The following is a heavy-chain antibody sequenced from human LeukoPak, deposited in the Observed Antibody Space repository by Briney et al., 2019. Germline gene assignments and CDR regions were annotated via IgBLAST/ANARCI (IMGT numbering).Heavy chain of an antibody. J-gene: IGHJ4*02. V-gene: IGHV3-30-3*01. CDR2: ISPDGSSK. D-gene: IGHD3-9*01. Sequence: GGSLRLSCAPSGFIFSSYHMHWVRQAPGKGLEWVALISPDGSSKYYADSVRGRFTVSRDNSKHTLYLQMNSLRAEDTAVYFCVKDLTGYFSFENWGQGTLVTVSS. CDR1: GFIFSSYH. CDR3: VKDLTGYFSFEN.